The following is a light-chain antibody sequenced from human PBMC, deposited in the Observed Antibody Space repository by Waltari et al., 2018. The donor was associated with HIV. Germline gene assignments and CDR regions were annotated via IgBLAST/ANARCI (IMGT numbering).Light chain of an antibody. Sequence: SVVTQPPSASGPPGQRVTISCSGSSSNIGSRTVNWYLQLPGTAPKPLIYRNNQRPSGVPDRFSGSKSGSSASLAISVLQSEDEADYYCATWDDSLHGPVFGGGTKLTVL. V-gene: IGLV1-44*01. CDR3: ATWDDSLHGPV. CDR2: RNN. CDR1: SSNIGSRT. J-gene: IGLJ3*02.